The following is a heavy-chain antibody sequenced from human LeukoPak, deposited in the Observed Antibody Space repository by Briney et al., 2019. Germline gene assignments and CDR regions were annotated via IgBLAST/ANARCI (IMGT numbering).Heavy chain of an antibody. CDR2: ISGSGGST. J-gene: IGHJ4*02. CDR1: GFTFRSYA. D-gene: IGHD3-10*01. Sequence: GGSLRLSCPASGFTFRSYAMSWVRQAPGKGLEWVSAISGSGGSTYYADSVKGRFTISRDNSKNTLSLQMNSLRAEDTAVYYCATLWFGELGLCWGQGTLVSVSS. CDR3: ATLWFGELGLC. V-gene: IGHV3-23*01.